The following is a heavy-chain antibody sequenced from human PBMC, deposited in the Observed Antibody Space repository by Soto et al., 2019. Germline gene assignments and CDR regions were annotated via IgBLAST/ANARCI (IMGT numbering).Heavy chain of an antibody. J-gene: IGHJ4*02. Sequence: EVQLLESGGGLVQPGGSLRLSCAASGFTFSSYAMTWVRQAPGKGLEWVSAISGSGGSTYYSDSAKGRFTISRDNSRNTLYVQINSLRAEDTAVYYCAKRVSGSYPDCNLDYWGQGTLVTVSS. V-gene: IGHV3-23*01. CDR1: GFTFSSYA. CDR2: ISGSGGST. D-gene: IGHD1-26*01. CDR3: AKRVSGSYPDCNLDY.